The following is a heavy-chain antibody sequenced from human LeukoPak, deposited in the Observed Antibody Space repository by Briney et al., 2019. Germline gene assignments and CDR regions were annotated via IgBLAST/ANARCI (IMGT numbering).Heavy chain of an antibody. CDR3: ARDEDYYGSGSLFDY. Sequence: PGGSLRLSCAASGFTFSSYGMHWVRQAPGKGLEWVAFIRYDGSNKYYADSVKGRFTISRDNSKNTLYLQMNSLRAEDTAVYYCARDEDYYGSGSLFDYWGQGTLVTVSS. V-gene: IGHV3-30*02. D-gene: IGHD3-10*01. CDR1: GFTFSSYG. CDR2: IRYDGSNK. J-gene: IGHJ4*02.